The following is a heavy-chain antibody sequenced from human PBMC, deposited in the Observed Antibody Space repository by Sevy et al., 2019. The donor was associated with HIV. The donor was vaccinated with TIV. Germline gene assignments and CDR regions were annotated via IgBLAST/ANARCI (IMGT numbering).Heavy chain of an antibody. CDR2: IHADGSS. CDR1: GFNVNDNY. Sequence: GGSLRLSCAASGFNVNDNYMTWVRQAPGKGLEWVSIIHADGSSYYADSVKGRFTMSRDDSKNIVNLQMNSLSADDTSVYYCARDRRFCGNDCYLYYYYGMDVWGQGTAVTVSS. J-gene: IGHJ6*02. CDR3: ARDRRFCGNDCYLYYYYGMDV. V-gene: IGHV3-53*01. D-gene: IGHD2-21*01.